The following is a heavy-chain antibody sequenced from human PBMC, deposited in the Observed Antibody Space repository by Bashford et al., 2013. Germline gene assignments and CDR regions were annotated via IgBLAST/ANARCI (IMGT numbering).Heavy chain of an antibody. V-gene: IGHV1-18*04. Sequence: ASREGLLARLLVTRLPATVSAGVRQAPGQGLEWMGWISAYYGNTNYAQKFQGRVTMTTDTSTSTAYMELRSLRSDDTAVYYCARESYRVATSYYYYGMDVWGQGTTVTVSS. CDR3: ARESYRVATSYYYYGMDV. J-gene: IGHJ6*02. D-gene: IGHD5-12*01. CDR2: ISAYYGNT. CDR1: VTRLPATV.